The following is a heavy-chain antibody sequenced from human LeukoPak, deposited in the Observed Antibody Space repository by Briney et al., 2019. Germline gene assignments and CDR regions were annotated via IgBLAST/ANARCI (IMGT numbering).Heavy chain of an antibody. J-gene: IGHJ4*02. D-gene: IGHD1-14*01. CDR1: GFTFSDHY. CDR3: ARDLVPQTGEYYFDY. Sequence: GGSLRLSCAASGFTFSDHYMDWVRQAPGTGLEWVGRTRNKANSYTTEYAASVKGRFTISRDDSKNSLYLQMNCLKTEDTAVYYCARDLVPQTGEYYFDYWGQGTLVTVSS. V-gene: IGHV3-72*01. CDR2: TRNKANSYTT.